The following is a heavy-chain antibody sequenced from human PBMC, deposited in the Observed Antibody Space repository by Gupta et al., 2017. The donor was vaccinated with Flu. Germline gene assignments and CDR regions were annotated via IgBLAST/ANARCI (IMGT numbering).Heavy chain of an antibody. CDR2: IYYDGST. CDR1: GGSISSYS. CDR3: ARDNNWNGRCDAFDI. V-gene: IGHV4-59*01. J-gene: IGHJ3*02. Sequence: QVHLQESGPGRVKPSETLTLTCNVSGGSISSYSWSWIRQPPGKGLEWIGHIYYDGSTDYNPSLKRRVIISVDTSKNQCSLRLNSVTAADTAVYYCARDNNWNGRCDAFDIWGQGTMVTVSS. D-gene: IGHD1-20*01.